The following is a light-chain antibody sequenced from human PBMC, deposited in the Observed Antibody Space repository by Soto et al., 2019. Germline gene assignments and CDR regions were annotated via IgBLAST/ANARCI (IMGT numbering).Light chain of an antibody. J-gene: IGKJ4*01. CDR1: QSVSSSF. CDR3: RQYGRSLGFA. V-gene: IGKV3-20*01. Sequence: EIVLTQAPGTPSLSPGERATLSFRALQSVSSSFLAWYQEKPGQAPRLLIYGASSRATGIPDRFSGSGSGTDFTITISRLEPEDFAVYYCRQYGRSLGFAFGGGTKVDIK. CDR2: GAS.